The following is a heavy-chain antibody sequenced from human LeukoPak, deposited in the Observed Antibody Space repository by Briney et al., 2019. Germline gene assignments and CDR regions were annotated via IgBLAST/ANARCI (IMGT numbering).Heavy chain of an antibody. CDR3: AKGAMIVVVITPFDY. J-gene: IGHJ4*02. D-gene: IGHD3-22*01. CDR1: GFIVSSKY. V-gene: IGHV3-53*01. CDR2: LYSSGNT. Sequence: GGSLRLSCAASGFIVSSKYMSWVRQAPGKGLEWVSTLYSSGNTYYADSVKGRFTISRDNSKNTLYLQMNSLRAEDTAVYYCAKGAMIVVVITPFDYWGQGTLVTVSS.